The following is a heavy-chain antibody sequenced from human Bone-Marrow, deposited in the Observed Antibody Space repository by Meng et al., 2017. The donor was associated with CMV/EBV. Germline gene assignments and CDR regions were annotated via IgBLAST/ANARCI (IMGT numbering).Heavy chain of an antibody. Sequence: ASVKVSCKASGYTFTSYYMHWVRQAPGQGLEWMGIINPSGGSTSYAQKFQGRVTMTRDTSTSTVYMELSGLRSEDTAVYYCARALGATEGWFDPWGQGTLVTVSS. J-gene: IGHJ5*02. V-gene: IGHV1-46*01. CDR2: INPSGGST. CDR1: GYTFTSYY. CDR3: ARALGATEGWFDP. D-gene: IGHD1-26*01.